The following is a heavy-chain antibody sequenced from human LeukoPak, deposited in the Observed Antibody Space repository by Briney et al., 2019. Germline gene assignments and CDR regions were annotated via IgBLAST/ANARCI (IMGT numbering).Heavy chain of an antibody. CDR3: ARQRFGELSSFDY. CDR1: GGSISSYF. Sequence: SETLSLTCTVPGGSISSYFWSWIRQPPGKGLEWIRYIYYSGSTNYNPSLKSRVTISLDTSKNQFSLRLSSVTAADTAVYYCARQRFGELSSFDYWGQGTLVTVSS. CDR2: IYYSGST. J-gene: IGHJ4*02. V-gene: IGHV4-59*01. D-gene: IGHD3-10*01.